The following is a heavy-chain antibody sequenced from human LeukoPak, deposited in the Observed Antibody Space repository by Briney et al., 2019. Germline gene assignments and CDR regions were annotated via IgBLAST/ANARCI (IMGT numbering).Heavy chain of an antibody. V-gene: IGHV4-34*01. CDR2: INHSGST. Sequence: SETLSLTCAVYGGSFSGYYWSWIRQPPGKGLEWIGEINHSGSTNYNPSLKSRVTISVDTSKNQFSLKLSSVTAAGTAVYYCARAWGSTVPRDWGQGTLVTVSS. D-gene: IGHD3-16*01. J-gene: IGHJ4*02. CDR1: GGSFSGYY. CDR3: ARAWGSTVPRD.